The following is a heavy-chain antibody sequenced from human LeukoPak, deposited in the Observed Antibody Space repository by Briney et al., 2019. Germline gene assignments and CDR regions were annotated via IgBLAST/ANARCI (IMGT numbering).Heavy chain of an antibody. CDR2: IYTSGST. D-gene: IGHD6-19*01. CDR3: ARDPLSGWYHY. V-gene: IGHV4-61*02. Sequence: PSQTLSLTCTVSGGSISSGSYYWSWIRQPAGKGLEWIGRIYTSGSTNYNPSLKSRVTISVDTSKNQFSLKLSSVTAADTAVYYCARDPLSGWYHYWGQGTLVTVSS. J-gene: IGHJ4*02. CDR1: GGSISSGSYY.